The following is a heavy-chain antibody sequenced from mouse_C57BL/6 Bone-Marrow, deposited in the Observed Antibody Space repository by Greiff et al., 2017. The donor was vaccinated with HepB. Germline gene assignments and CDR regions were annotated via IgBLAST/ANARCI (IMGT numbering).Heavy chain of an antibody. V-gene: IGHV1-15*01. CDR2: IDPETGGT. CDR3: TRKEYDYDDYFDY. D-gene: IGHD2-4*01. J-gene: IGHJ2*01. CDR1: GYTFTEYE. Sequence: QVQLKESGAELVRPGASVTLSCKASGYTFTEYEMHWVKQTPVHGLEWIGAIDPETGGTAYNQKFKGKAILTADKSSSTAYMELRSLTSEDSAVYYCTRKEYDYDDYFDYWGQGTTLTVSS.